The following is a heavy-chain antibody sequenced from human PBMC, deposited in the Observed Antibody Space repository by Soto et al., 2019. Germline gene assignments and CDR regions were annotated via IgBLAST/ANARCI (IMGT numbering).Heavy chain of an antibody. Sequence: SETLSLTCTVSGGSISSGGYYWSWIRQHPGKGLEWIGYTYYSGSTYYNPSLKSRVTISVDTSKNQFSLKLSSVTAADTAVYYCARVTDYYDSSGLGILDYWGQGTLVNVSS. D-gene: IGHD3-22*01. CDR1: GGSISSGGYY. J-gene: IGHJ4*02. V-gene: IGHV4-31*03. CDR2: TYYSGST. CDR3: ARVTDYYDSSGLGILDY.